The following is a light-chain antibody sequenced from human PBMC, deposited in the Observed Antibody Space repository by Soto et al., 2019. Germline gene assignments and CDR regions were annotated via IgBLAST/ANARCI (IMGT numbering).Light chain of an antibody. CDR1: SSAVGNYKY. CDR2: EVS. CDR3: SSYAGSNLWV. V-gene: IGLV2-8*01. Sequence: QSALTQSPSASGSPGQSVTISCTGTSSAVGNYKYVSWYQQHPGKAPKLMIYEVSKRPSGVPERFSGSKSGNTASLTVSGLQVEDEADYYCSSYAGSNLWVFGGGTKLTVL. J-gene: IGLJ3*02.